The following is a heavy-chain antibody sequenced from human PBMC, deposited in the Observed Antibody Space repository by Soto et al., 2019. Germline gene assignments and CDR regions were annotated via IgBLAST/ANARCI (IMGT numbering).Heavy chain of an antibody. CDR3: ARDRSSVTVTGVGFDY. CDR1: GYTFSNFG. V-gene: IGHV1-18*01. CDR2: ISPYNGNT. J-gene: IGHJ4*02. Sequence: QVQLVQSGGEVKKPGASVKVSCKASGYTFSNFGLSWVRQAPGQGLELMGWISPYNGNTNYAQKLQGRLTMTTDTTTGTADMELRSLTSDDTAVYYCARDRSSVTVTGVGFDYRGQGTLVTVSS. D-gene: IGHD3-3*01.